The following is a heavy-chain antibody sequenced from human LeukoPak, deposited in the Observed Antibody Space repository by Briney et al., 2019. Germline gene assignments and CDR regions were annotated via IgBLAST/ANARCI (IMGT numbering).Heavy chain of an antibody. CDR1: GFTFDDYA. CDR3: AKDISYGSGSSLDY. V-gene: IGHV3-43D*04. J-gene: IGHJ4*02. Sequence: GGSLRLSCAASGFTFDDYATHWVRQAPGKCLEWVSLISWVGGSTYYADSVKGRFTISRDNSKNSLYLQMNSLRAEETALYYCAKDISYGSGSSLDYWGQGTLVTVSS. D-gene: IGHD3-10*01. CDR2: ISWVGGST.